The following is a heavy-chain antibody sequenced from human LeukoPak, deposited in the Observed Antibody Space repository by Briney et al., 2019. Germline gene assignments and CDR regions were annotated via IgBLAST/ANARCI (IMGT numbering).Heavy chain of an antibody. CDR1: GGSISSSTYY. V-gene: IGHV4-39*01. CDR3: ARHEEEDGYSAETIDY. CDR2: IYYSGST. D-gene: IGHD5-24*01. J-gene: IGHJ4*02. Sequence: PSETLSLTCTVSGGSISSSTYYWGWIRQPPGKGLEWIGSIYYSGSTYYNPSLKSRVTVSLDAPRNQFSLRLSSVTAADTAVYYCARHEEEDGYSAETIDYWGRGTLVTVPS.